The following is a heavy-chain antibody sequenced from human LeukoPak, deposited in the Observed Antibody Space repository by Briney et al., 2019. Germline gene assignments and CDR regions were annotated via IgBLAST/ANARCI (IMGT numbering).Heavy chain of an antibody. Sequence: GGSLRLSCAASGFTLSSYAMSWVRQAPGKGLEWVSAISGTGGSTYYADSVKGRFTTSRDNSKNTLYLQMNSLRAEDTPVYYCARRIKMGAIDYWGQGTLVTVSS. D-gene: IGHD3-16*01. CDR2: ISGTGGST. V-gene: IGHV3-23*01. CDR1: GFTLSSYA. CDR3: ARRIKMGAIDY. J-gene: IGHJ4*02.